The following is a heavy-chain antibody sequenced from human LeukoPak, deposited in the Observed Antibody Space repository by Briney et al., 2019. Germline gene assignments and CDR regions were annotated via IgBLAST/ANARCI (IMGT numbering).Heavy chain of an antibody. Sequence: GASVKVSCKASGYTFTSYYMHWVRQAPGQGLEWMGKINPSGGSTSYAQKFQGRVTMTRDTSTSTVYMELSSLRSEDTAVYYCARDPVSFTTGNWFDPWGQGTLVTVSS. V-gene: IGHV1-46*01. D-gene: IGHD3-22*01. CDR3: ARDPVSFTTGNWFDP. CDR1: GYTFTSYY. CDR2: INPSGGST. J-gene: IGHJ5*02.